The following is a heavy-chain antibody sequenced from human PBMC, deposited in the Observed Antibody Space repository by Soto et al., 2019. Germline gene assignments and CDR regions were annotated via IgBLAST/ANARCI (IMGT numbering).Heavy chain of an antibody. CDR1: VYTFTNYG. D-gene: IGHD1-26*01. CDR3: ALERQWEPLIY. J-gene: IGHJ4*02. Sequence: QVQLVQSGVDVKMPGASVKLSCKTYVYTFTNYGVTWVRQVSGQGLEWIGWVSGYNRNTNYAQKFQDRVIMTTDTSTTTAHMELRRLRSDDTGIYYCALERQWEPLIYWGRGTLLTVSP. CDR2: VSGYNRNT. V-gene: IGHV1-18*01.